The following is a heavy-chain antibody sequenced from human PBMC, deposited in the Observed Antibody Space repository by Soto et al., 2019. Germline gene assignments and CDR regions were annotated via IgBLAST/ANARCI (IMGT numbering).Heavy chain of an antibody. CDR2: IKQDGSEE. J-gene: IGHJ6*02. Sequence: EVQLVESGGGLVQPGGSLRLSCVDSGFTFSSYWMSWVRQAPVKGLEWVGNIKQDGSEENYVDSVKDRFTISRDNVPNPISRPKNGLRAEETTVYYCARIAASGRGRAVWGQGTTVVVSS. CDR1: GFTFSSYW. CDR3: ARIAASGRGRAV. V-gene: IGHV3-7*01. D-gene: IGHD6-13*01.